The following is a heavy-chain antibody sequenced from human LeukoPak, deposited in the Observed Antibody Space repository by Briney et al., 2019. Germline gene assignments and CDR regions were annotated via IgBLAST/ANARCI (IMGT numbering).Heavy chain of an antibody. CDR1: GGSISSGDYY. Sequence: SETLSLTCTVSGGSISSGDYYWSWIRQPPGKGLEWIGYIYYSGSTYYNPSLKSRVTISVDTPKNQFSLKLSSVTAADTAVYYCARANYYDSSGYYYPYYFDYWGQGTLVTVSS. J-gene: IGHJ4*02. V-gene: IGHV4-31*03. CDR3: ARANYYDSSGYYYPYYFDY. D-gene: IGHD3-22*01. CDR2: IYYSGST.